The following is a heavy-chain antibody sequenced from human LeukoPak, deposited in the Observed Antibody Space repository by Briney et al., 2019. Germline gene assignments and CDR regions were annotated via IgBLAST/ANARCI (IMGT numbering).Heavy chain of an antibody. CDR3: ATYFYGEYGSYYFDY. CDR2: IYHSGTT. J-gene: IGHJ4*02. V-gene: IGHV4-59*12. D-gene: IGHD4-17*01. Sequence: SETLSLTCTVSGGSFSTYYWSWIRQPPGKGLEWIGEIYHSGTTNYDPSLKSRVTMSVDKSKNQFSLKLRSVTAADTAVYYCATYFYGEYGSYYFDYWGQGTLVTVSS. CDR1: GGSFSTYY.